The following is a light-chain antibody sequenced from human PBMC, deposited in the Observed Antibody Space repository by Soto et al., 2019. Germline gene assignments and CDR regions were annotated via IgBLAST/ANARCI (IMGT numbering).Light chain of an antibody. J-gene: IGLJ3*02. V-gene: IGLV1-51*01. Sequence: QSVLTQPPSVSATPGQKVTISCSGSSSNIGSNYVSWYQQLPGTAPKLLIYDNNKRPSGVPDRFSGSKSGTSATLGITGLQTGDESDYYCGTWDSSLSAAVFGGGTKVTAL. CDR1: SSNIGSNY. CDR3: GTWDSSLSAAV. CDR2: DNN.